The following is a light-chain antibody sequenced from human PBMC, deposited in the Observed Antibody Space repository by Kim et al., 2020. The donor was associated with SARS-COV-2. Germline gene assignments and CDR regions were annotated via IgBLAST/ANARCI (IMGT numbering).Light chain of an antibody. CDR2: AAS. Sequence: EIVMTQSPATLSVPLGESATLSCRASESVKTYLAWYQQKPGHAPRLLIYAASTRATGIPARFSGSGSGTDFTVTISSLQSEDAAVYYCQQHNKWPLTFGGGTKVDIK. CDR1: ESVKTY. V-gene: IGKV3-15*01. CDR3: QQHNKWPLT. J-gene: IGKJ4*01.